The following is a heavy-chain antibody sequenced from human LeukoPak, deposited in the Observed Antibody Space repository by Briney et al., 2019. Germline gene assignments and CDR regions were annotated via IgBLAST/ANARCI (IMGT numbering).Heavy chain of an antibody. CDR2: ISSSGST. CDR3: ARGPYSYDSSGAFDI. Sequence: SETLSLTCVVYGGSFSGYYWSWIRQPAGKGLEWIGRISSSGSTNYNPSLKSRVTISVDTSKNQFSLKLSSVTAADTAVYFCARGPYSYDSSGAFDIWGQGTMVTVSS. CDR1: GGSFSGYY. D-gene: IGHD3-22*01. J-gene: IGHJ3*02. V-gene: IGHV4-59*10.